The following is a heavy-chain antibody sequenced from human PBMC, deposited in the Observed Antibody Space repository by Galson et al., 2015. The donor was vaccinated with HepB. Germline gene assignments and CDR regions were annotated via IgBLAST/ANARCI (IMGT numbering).Heavy chain of an antibody. CDR3: AKDVTWFGELLQGYFDY. D-gene: IGHD3-10*01. J-gene: IGHJ4*02. Sequence: SLRLSCAASGFTFSSYGMHWVRQAPGKGLEWVAFIRYDGSNKYYADSVKGRFTISRDNSKNTLYLQMNSLRAEDTAVYYCAKDVTWFGELLQGYFDYWGQGTLVTVSS. V-gene: IGHV3-30*02. CDR2: IRYDGSNK. CDR1: GFTFSSYG.